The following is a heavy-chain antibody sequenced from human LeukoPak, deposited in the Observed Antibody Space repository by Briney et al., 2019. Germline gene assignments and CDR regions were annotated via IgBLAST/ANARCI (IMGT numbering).Heavy chain of an antibody. Sequence: SVKVSSKASGGTFSSYAISWVRQAPGQGLEWMGGIIPIFGTANYAQKFQGRVTITADESTGTAYMELSSLRSEDTAVYYCASHRPSSPGKYYFDYWGQGTLVTVSS. CDR3: ASHRPSSPGKYYFDY. CDR1: GGTFSSYA. D-gene: IGHD6-13*01. V-gene: IGHV1-69*01. CDR2: IIPIFGTA. J-gene: IGHJ4*02.